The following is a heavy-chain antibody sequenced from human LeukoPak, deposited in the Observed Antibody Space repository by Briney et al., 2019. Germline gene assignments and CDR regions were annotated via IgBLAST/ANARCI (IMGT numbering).Heavy chain of an antibody. CDR2: IKKDGSEK. Sequence: PGGSLRLSCAASGFTFSSYWMSWVRQAPGKGLEWVANIKKDGSEKYYVDSVKGRFTISRDNAKNSLYLQMNSLRAEDTAVYYCATISSSSVAFDIWGQGTMVIVSS. CDR3: ATISSSSVAFDI. D-gene: IGHD6-6*01. V-gene: IGHV3-7*01. CDR1: GFTFSSYW. J-gene: IGHJ3*02.